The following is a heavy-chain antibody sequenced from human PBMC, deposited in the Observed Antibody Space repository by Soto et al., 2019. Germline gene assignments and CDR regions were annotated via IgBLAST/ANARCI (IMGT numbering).Heavy chain of an antibody. CDR3: ARGTMVWQQTSWFDL. Sequence: QVQLVQSGAEVKKPGASVKVSCKASGYTFTSYDINWVRQATGQGLEWMGWMNSNSGNTGYAQKLQRRVTRTRDTSKSTAYMELSGLTSEDTAVYYCARGTMVWQQTSWFDLWGQGTLVTVSS. D-gene: IGHD6-13*01. CDR2: MNSNSGNT. V-gene: IGHV1-8*01. CDR1: GYTFTSYD. J-gene: IGHJ5*02.